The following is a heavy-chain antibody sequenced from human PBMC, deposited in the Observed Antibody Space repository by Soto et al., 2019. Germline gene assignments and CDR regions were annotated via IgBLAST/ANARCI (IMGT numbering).Heavy chain of an antibody. CDR2: IYYSGST. Sequence: QLQLQESGPGLVKPSETLSLTCTVSGGSISSSSYYWGWIRQPPGKGLEWIGRIYYSGSTYYNPSLKSRVTISGDTSKNQFSLKLSSVTAADTAVYYCAPEVTPGYYFDYWGQGTLVTVSS. D-gene: IGHD4-4*01. CDR1: GGSISSSSYY. V-gene: IGHV4-39*01. CDR3: APEVTPGYYFDY. J-gene: IGHJ4*02.